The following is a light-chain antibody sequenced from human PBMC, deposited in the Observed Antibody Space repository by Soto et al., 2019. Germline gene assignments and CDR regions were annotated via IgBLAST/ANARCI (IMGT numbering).Light chain of an antibody. CDR1: QSVGYH. J-gene: IGKJ4*01. V-gene: IGKV3-11*01. CDR2: DAS. Sequence: EIVLTQSPATLSLSPGERATLSCRASQSVGYHLAWYQQKPGQAPRLLIYDASNRATGIPARFSGSGSGTDVTLAISSLEPEDFAVYYCQQRSNWPPVTFGGGTKVDIK. CDR3: QQRSNWPPVT.